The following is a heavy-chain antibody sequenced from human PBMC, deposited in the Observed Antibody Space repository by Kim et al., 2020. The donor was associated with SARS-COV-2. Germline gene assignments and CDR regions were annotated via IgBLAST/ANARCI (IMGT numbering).Heavy chain of an antibody. CDR1: GLPFSTYA. Sequence: GGSLRLSCVASGLPFSTYAMTWVRQAPGRGLEWVAAIRPSTFTTFYSDAVKGRFTISRDDFKNTLYLQMNNLRGDDTALYYCAKPPIWLPESVDIWGQGTMVTVSS. CDR3: AKPPIWLPESVDI. J-gene: IGHJ3*02. CDR2: IRPSTFTT. D-gene: IGHD5-18*01. V-gene: IGHV3-23*01.